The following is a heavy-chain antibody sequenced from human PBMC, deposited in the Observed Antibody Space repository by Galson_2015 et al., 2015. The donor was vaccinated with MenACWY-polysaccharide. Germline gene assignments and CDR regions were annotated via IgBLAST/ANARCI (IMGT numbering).Heavy chain of an antibody. CDR2: IYHSGST. CDR1: SGSISSSTY. J-gene: IGHJ3*02. V-gene: IGHV4-4*02. D-gene: IGHD6-13*01. Sequence: ETLSLTCAVSSGSISSSTYWTWVRQPPGKGLEWIGEIYHSGSTSYNPPLKSRVTLSVDKSKSPFSRELTSVTAADTAVYYCARLGCSSAWYCAFDIWSQGTMVTVSS. CDR3: ARLGCSSAWYCAFDI.